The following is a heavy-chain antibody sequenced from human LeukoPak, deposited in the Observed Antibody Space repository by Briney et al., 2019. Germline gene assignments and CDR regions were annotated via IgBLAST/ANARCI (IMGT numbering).Heavy chain of an antibody. CDR3: ARDNWNYALPFDY. CDR1: GFTFLTYA. D-gene: IGHD1-7*01. Sequence: GGSLRLSCAASGFTFLTYAMAWVRQAPGKGLEWVSSISGGAAGTYYAPSVKGRFTVSRDNAKNSLYLQMNSLRAEDTAVYYCARDNWNYALPFDYWGQGTLVTVSS. CDR2: ISGGAAGT. J-gene: IGHJ4*02. V-gene: IGHV3-23*01.